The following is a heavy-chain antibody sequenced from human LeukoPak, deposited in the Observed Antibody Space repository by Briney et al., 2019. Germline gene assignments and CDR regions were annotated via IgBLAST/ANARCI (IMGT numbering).Heavy chain of an antibody. V-gene: IGHV3-23*01. J-gene: IGHJ4*02. CDR2: ISGSGGST. CDR1: GFTFGDYA. CDR3: AKSQDGGRLFHFDY. Sequence: PGRSLRLSCTASGFTFGDYAMSWVRQAPGKGLEWVSVISGSGGSTYSADSVKGRFTISRGNSKNTLYLQMNSLRAEDTAVYFCAKSQDGGRLFHFDYWGRGTLVTVSS. D-gene: IGHD1-26*01.